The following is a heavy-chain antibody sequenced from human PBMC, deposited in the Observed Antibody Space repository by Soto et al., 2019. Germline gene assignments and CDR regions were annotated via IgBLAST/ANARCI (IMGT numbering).Heavy chain of an antibody. Sequence: VASVKVSCKASGGTFSSYAISWVRQAPGQGLEWMGGIIPIFGTANYAQKFQGRVTITADESTSTAYMELSSLRSEDTAVYYCARPYSYGNYYYGMDVWGQGTTVTVSS. CDR2: IIPIFGTA. J-gene: IGHJ6*02. CDR3: ARPYSYGNYYYGMDV. CDR1: GGTFSSYA. V-gene: IGHV1-69*13. D-gene: IGHD5-18*01.